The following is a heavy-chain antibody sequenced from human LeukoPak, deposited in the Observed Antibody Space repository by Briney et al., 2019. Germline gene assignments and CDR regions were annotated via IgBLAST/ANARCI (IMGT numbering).Heavy chain of an antibody. D-gene: IGHD3-22*01. CDR3: ARDLQNYYDSSGYLDY. CDR1: GSTFSSYS. J-gene: IGHJ4*02. Sequence: GGSLRLSCAASGSTFSSYSMNWVRQAPGKGLEWVSSISSSSSYIYYADSVKGRFTISRDNAKNSLYLQMNSLRAEDTAVYYCARDLQNYYDSSGYLDYWGQGTLVTVSS. V-gene: IGHV3-21*01. CDR2: ISSSSSYI.